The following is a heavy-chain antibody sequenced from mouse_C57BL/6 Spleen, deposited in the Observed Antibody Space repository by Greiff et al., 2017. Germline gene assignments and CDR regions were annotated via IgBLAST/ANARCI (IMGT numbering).Heavy chain of an antibody. V-gene: IGHV3-6*01. D-gene: IGHD2-2*01. CDR1: GYSITSGYY. Sequence: VQLKESGPGLVKPSQSLSLTCSVTGYSITSGYYWNWIRQFPGNKLEWMGYISYDGSNNYNPSLKNRISITRDTSKNQFFLKLNSVTTEDTATYYCARDGYPYYFDYWGQGTTLTVSS. CDR3: ARDGYPYYFDY. CDR2: ISYDGSN. J-gene: IGHJ2*01.